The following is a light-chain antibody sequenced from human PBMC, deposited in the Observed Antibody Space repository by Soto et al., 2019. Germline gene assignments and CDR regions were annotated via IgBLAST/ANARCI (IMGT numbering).Light chain of an antibody. V-gene: IGLV1-44*01. Sequence: QSVLTQPLSVSASPGQRVTISCSGGSSNIGSNTVAWYQHLPGTAPPRLIFTARQRPSGVPGRFSGSKSGTSASLAISGLQSEDEGDYYCSAWDNSLNGYVFGPGTKVTVL. CDR1: SSNIGSNT. CDR3: SAWDNSLNGYV. CDR2: TAR. J-gene: IGLJ1*01.